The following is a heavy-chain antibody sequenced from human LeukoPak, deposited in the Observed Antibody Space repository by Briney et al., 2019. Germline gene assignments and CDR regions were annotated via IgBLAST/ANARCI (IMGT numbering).Heavy chain of an antibody. D-gene: IGHD3-3*01. V-gene: IGHV3-15*01. J-gene: IGHJ4*02. CDR2: ISIKTAGEKP. CDR3: ITDLPFGY. Sequence: AGGSLRLSCAASGFTFSLVWLSWVRPAPGKGLEWVGRISIKTAGEKPDYAAPVKGRFTMSRDDSKDSRFLQMNGVKSEGTAVYYCITDLPFGYWGQGTLVTVSS. CDR1: GFTFSLVW.